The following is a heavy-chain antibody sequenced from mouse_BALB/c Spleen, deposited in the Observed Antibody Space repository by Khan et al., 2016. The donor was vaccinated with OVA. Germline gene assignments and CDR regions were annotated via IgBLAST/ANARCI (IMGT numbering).Heavy chain of an antibody. J-gene: IGHJ3*01. D-gene: IGHD4-1*01. CDR1: GFTFSNYG. CDR3: ARNLTGSVAY. Sequence: EVELVESGGDLVKPGGSLKLSCAASGFTFSNYGMSWVRQIPDKRLEWVATINSDGTYTYYPDSVKGRFTISRNNAKNTLYLEMSSLKSEDTAMYYCARNLTGSVAYWGQGNLVTVSA. CDR2: INSDGTYT. V-gene: IGHV5-6*01.